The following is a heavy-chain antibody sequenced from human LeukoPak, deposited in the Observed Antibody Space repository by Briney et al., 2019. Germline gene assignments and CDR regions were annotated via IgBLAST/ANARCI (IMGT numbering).Heavy chain of an antibody. Sequence: PSETLSLTCTVSGGSISSYYWSWVRQPPGKGLEWIGEIYHSGSTNYNPSLKSRVTISVDKSKNQFSLKLSSVTAADTAVYYCARDGGSYQGWFDPWGQGTLVTVSS. CDR3: ARDGGSYQGWFDP. V-gene: IGHV4-4*02. CDR2: IYHSGST. CDR1: GGSISSYY. D-gene: IGHD1-26*01. J-gene: IGHJ5*02.